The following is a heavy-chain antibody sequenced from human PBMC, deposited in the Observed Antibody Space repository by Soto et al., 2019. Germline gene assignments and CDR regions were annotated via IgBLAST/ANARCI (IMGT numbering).Heavy chain of an antibody. CDR2: ISARGGSS. CDR3: AKGSIEYSAAVDN. D-gene: IGHD5-12*01. Sequence: DVHLLESGGGLVQPGGSLRLSCAASGFSFSSYAMVWVRQAPGKGLEWVAVISARGGSSYFADSVKGRFTLSRDNSKNVLSLEMNSLRAEDTAIYFWAKGSIEYSAAVDNWGQGTRVGVSS. J-gene: IGHJ4*02. CDR1: GFSFSSYA. V-gene: IGHV3-23*01.